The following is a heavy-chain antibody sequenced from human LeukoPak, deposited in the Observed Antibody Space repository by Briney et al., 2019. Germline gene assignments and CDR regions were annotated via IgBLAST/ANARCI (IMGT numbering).Heavy chain of an antibody. D-gene: IGHD5-24*01. CDR1: GGSISSYY. CDR2: IYYSGST. J-gene: IGHJ3*02. Sequence: SETLSLTCTVSGGSISSYYWSWIRQPPGKGLEWIGYIYYSGSTNYNPSLKSRVTISVDTSKNQFSLKLSSVTAADTAVYYCARVMNGYIPGAFDIWGQGTMVTVSS. CDR3: ARVMNGYIPGAFDI. V-gene: IGHV4-59*12.